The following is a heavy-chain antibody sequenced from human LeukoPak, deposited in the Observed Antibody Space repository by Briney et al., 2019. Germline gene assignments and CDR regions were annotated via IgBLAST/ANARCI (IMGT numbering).Heavy chain of an antibody. V-gene: IGHV4-31*03. Sequence: PSQTLSLTCTVSGGSISSGGYYWSWIRQHPGKGLEWIGYIYYSGSTYYNPSLKSRVTTSVDTSKNQFSLKLSSVTAADTAVYYCARACPRFRGVTYYYYGMDVWGQGTTVTVSS. CDR3: ARACPRFRGVTYYYYGMDV. CDR2: IYYSGST. J-gene: IGHJ6*02. CDR1: GGSISSGGYY. D-gene: IGHD3-10*01.